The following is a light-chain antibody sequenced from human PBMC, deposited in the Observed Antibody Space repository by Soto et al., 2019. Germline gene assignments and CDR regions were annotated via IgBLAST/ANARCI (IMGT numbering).Light chain of an antibody. CDR1: QSVSSSY. J-gene: IGKJ4*01. Sequence: EIVLTQSPGTLSLSPGERATLSCRASQSVSSSYLAWYQQKPGQAPRLLIYGASRRATGIPDRFSGSGSESGTDFTLAISRLEPEDFAVYYCQQYSYSPLTFGGGTKLEI. CDR3: QQYSYSPLT. V-gene: IGKV3-20*01. CDR2: GAS.